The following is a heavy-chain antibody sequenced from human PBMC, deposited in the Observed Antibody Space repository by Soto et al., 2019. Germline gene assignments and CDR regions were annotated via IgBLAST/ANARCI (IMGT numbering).Heavy chain of an antibody. CDR2: MHYSGIA. D-gene: IGHD3-22*01. CDR3: ARYYFDHSGYSNWFDP. J-gene: IGHJ5*02. Sequence: QVQLQESGPGLVKPSQTLSLTCTVSGGSISSGAYYWSWIRQNSEKGLEWIGYMHYSGIAYYNPSLTSGVTISVDTSKNQFSLKLSSVTAADTAVYYCARYYFDHSGYSNWFDPWGRGTLVTVSS. CDR1: GGSISSGAYY. V-gene: IGHV4-31*03.